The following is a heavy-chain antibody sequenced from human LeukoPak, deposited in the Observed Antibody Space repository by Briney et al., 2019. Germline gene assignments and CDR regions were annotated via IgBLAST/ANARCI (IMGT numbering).Heavy chain of an antibody. CDR1: GFTFSSYA. D-gene: IGHD3-22*01. V-gene: IGHV3-23*01. CDR3: AKDRGLVVITNFDY. Sequence: PGGSLRLSCAASGFTFSSYAMSWVRQSPGKGLEWVSAISGSGGSTYYADSVKGRFTISRDNSKNTLYLQMNSLRAEDTAVYYCAKDRGLVVITNFDYWGQGTLVTVSS. CDR2: ISGSGGST. J-gene: IGHJ4*02.